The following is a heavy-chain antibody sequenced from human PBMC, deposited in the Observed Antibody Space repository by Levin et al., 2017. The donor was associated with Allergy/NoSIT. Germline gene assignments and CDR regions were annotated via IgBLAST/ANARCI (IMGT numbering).Heavy chain of an antibody. CDR3: ASGADTAMVTGFFGY. V-gene: IGHV4-39*01. J-gene: IGHJ4*02. CDR2: IYYSGST. Sequence: RASETLSLTCTVSGGSISSSSYYWGWIRQPPGKGLEWIGSIYYSGSTYYNPSLKSRVTISVDTSKNQFSLKLSSVTAADTAVYYCASGADTAMVTGFFGYWGQGTLVTVSS. CDR1: GGSISSSSYY. D-gene: IGHD5-18*01.